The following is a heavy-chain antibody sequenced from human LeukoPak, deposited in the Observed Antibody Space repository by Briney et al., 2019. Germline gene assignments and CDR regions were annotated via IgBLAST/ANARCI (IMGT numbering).Heavy chain of an antibody. CDR3: AGPGGGYYDIRPD. CDR1: GFTFSSYA. CDR2: ISGSGGST. J-gene: IGHJ4*02. Sequence: GGSLRLSCAASGFTFSSYAMSWVRQAPGKGLEWVSAISGSGGSTYYADSVKGRFTISRDNSKNTLYLQMNSLRAEDTAVYYCAGPGGGYYDIRPDWGQGTLDTVSS. D-gene: IGHD3-22*01. V-gene: IGHV3-23*01.